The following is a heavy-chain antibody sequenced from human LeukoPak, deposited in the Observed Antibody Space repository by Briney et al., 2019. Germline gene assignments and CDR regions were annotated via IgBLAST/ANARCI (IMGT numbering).Heavy chain of an antibody. CDR2: ISWNSGHI. V-gene: IGHV3-9*01. J-gene: IGHJ3*02. D-gene: IGHD2/OR15-2a*01. CDR1: GFTFEHYA. Sequence: QPGGSLRLSCAASGFTFEHYAIHWVRQAPGKGLEWVSGISWNSGHIGYADSVKGRFTISRANAKNSLYLQMNSLRAEDTAVYYCAREGKIYAFDIWGQGTMVTVSS. CDR3: AREGKIYAFDI.